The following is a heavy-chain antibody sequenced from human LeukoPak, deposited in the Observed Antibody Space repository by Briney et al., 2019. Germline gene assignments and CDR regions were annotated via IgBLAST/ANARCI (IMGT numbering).Heavy chain of an antibody. J-gene: IGHJ4*02. CDR2: IYYSGST. Sequence: SETLSLTCTVSGGSISSSSYYWGWIRQPPGKGLEWIGSIYYSGSTYYNPSLKSRVTISVDTSKNQFSLKLSSVTAADTAVYYCARAPTVLVGYCSSSSCQADYWGQGTLVTASS. CDR1: GGSISSSSYY. CDR3: ARAPTVLVGYCSSSSCQADY. D-gene: IGHD2-2*01. V-gene: IGHV4-39*01.